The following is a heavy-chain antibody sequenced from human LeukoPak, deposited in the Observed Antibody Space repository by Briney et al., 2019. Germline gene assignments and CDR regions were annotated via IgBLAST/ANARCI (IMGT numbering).Heavy chain of an antibody. CDR1: GFSFSSYE. CDR2: ISESGSPI. D-gene: IGHD3-9*01. J-gene: IGHJ3*02. Sequence: GGSLRLSCAASGFSFSSYEMNWVRQAPGKGLEWVSYISESGSPIYNADSVKGRFTISRDNSKNSLYLQMNSLRAEDTAVYYCAKEYDILTGYYAFDIWGQGTMVTVSS. V-gene: IGHV3-48*03. CDR3: AKEYDILTGYYAFDI.